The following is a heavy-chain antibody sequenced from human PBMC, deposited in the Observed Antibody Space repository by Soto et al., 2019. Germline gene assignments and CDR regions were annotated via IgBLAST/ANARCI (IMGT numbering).Heavy chain of an antibody. V-gene: IGHV4-31*03. CDR2: IYYSGST. Sequence: PSETLXLTCTVSGGSISSGGYYWSWIRQHPGKGLEWIGYIYYSGSTYYSPSLKSRVTISLDTSKNQFSLKLSSVTAADTAVYYCARDSPYDFWSGYSNAFDIWGQGTMVTVSS. D-gene: IGHD3-3*01. CDR3: ARDSPYDFWSGYSNAFDI. J-gene: IGHJ3*02. CDR1: GGSISSGGYY.